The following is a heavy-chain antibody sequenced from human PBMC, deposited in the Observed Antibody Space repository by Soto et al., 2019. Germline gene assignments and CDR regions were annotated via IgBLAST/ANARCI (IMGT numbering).Heavy chain of an antibody. CDR3: ARDWEFGY. V-gene: IGHV1-46*01. J-gene: IGHJ4*02. D-gene: IGHD3-10*01. CDR1: GYTFTTYY. CDR2: INPSGDST. Sequence: QVLLVQSGAEVKKPGASVKVSCKASGYTFTTYYMHWLRQAPGQGLEWMGVINPSGDSTTYAQMFRGRFTMTRDTSTDTGFMELSSRGSEDKTVYYCARDWEFGYWGQGTLVTVSS.